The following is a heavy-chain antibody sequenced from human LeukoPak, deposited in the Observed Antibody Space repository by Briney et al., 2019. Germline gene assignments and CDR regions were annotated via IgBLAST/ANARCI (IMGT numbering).Heavy chain of an antibody. V-gene: IGHV3-66*01. J-gene: IGHJ3*02. Sequence: PGGSLRLSCAASGFTVSSNYMSWVRQAPGKGLEWVSVIYSGGSTYYADSVEGRFTISRDNSKNTLYLQMNSLRAEDTAVYYCARGEYCSSTSCYLSDAFDIWGQGTMVTVSS. CDR2: IYSGGST. CDR3: ARGEYCSSTSCYLSDAFDI. D-gene: IGHD2-2*01. CDR1: GFTVSSNY.